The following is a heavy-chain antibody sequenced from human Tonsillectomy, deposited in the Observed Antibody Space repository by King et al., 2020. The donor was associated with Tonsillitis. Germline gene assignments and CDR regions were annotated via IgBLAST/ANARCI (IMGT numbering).Heavy chain of an antibody. J-gene: IGHJ6*01. V-gene: IGHV3-74*01. CDR1: GFTFSSYW. D-gene: IGHD6-13*01. Sequence: VQLVESGGGLVQPGGSLRLSCAASGFTFSSYWMHWVRQAPGKGLVWVSRINSDGSSTSYADSVKGRFTISRDNAKNTLYLQMNSLRAEDTAVYYCTRESRRLIAAAVEFYYYYHGMDVWGQGATVTGSS. CDR3: TRESRRLIAAAVEFYYYYHGMDV. CDR2: INSDGSST.